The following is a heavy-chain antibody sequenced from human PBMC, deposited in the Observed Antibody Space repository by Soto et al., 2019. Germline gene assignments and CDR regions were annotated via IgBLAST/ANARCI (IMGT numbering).Heavy chain of an antibody. CDR3: ATGSGSTELNYFDY. CDR2: IIPIFGTA. Sequence: QVQLVQSGAEVKKPGSSVKVSCTASGGTFSSYALSWVRQAPGQGLEWMGGIIPIFGTANYAQKFQGRVTITADKSTSTAYMELSSLRSEDTAVYYCATGSGSTELNYFDYWGQGTLVTVSS. J-gene: IGHJ4*02. CDR1: GGTFSSYA. V-gene: IGHV1-69*06. D-gene: IGHD3-10*01.